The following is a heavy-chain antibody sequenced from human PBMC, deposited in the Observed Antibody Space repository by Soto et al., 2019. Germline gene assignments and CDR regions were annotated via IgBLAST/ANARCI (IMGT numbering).Heavy chain of an antibody. D-gene: IGHD3-10*01. V-gene: IGHV1-69*08. CDR1: ADTFTGYT. Sequence: SVKVSCKASADTFTGYTVTWVRQAPGQGREWVGRVIPILGASNFAQKFQGRVTISADKSADTAYMVLTGLTSEDTAVYYCARSRGSYYTNFDSWGQGTLVTVPQ. CDR2: VIPILGAS. J-gene: IGHJ4*02. CDR3: ARSRGSYYTNFDS.